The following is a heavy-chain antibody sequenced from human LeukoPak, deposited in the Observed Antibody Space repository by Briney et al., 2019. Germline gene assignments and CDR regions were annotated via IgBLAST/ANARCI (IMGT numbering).Heavy chain of an antibody. J-gene: IGHJ3*01. CDR2: VYKSGDI. D-gene: IGHD3-16*01. Sequence: SETPSLTCSVSGDSTAGRYWSWIRQSPGKGLEWLGLVYKSGDINYHPSFRSRLSVSLDRSKTQVSLRLRSVTAADTAVYYCASGKYFYDDPASLNRASRTALDLWARGTMVIVSS. CDR3: ASGKYFYDDPASLNRASRTALDL. V-gene: IGHV4-59*11. CDR1: GDSTAGRY.